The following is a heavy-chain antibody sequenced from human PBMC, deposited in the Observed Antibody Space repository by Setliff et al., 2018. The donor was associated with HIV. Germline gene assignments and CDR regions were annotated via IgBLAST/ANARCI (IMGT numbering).Heavy chain of an antibody. CDR2: IWYDGNNK. Sequence: GALRLSCAASGFTFSSYGMHWVRQAPGKGLEWVAVIWYDGNNKYYADSVKGRFTISRDNSKNTLYLQMNSLRAEDTAVYYCAKDAGSYSYVHEYFQHWGQGTLGTVS. CDR1: GFTFSSYG. D-gene: IGHD5-18*01. V-gene: IGHV3-33*06. CDR3: AKDAGSYSYVHEYFQH. J-gene: IGHJ1*01.